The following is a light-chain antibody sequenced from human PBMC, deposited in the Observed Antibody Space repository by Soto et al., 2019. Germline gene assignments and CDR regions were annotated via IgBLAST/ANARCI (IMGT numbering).Light chain of an antibody. CDR2: KAS. Sequence: DIQMTQSPSTLSASVGDRVTITCRASQTINLWLAWYQQKPGEVPKLLIYKASVLESGVPSRFSGSGSGTEFTLTISRLQPEDVATYYCQHWSFGQGTKVDIK. CDR1: QTINLW. CDR3: QHWS. J-gene: IGKJ1*01. V-gene: IGKV1-5*03.